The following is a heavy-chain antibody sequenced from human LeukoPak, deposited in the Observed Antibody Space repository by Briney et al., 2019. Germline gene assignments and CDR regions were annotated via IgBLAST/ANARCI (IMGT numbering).Heavy chain of an antibody. Sequence: GASVKVSCKASGGTFKNYAISWVRQAPGQGLEWMGGILPIFGTTNYAQKFQARVTITADESTSTAYMELRSLRSDDTAVYYCARGGTMIVVVHLDYWGQGTLVTVSS. D-gene: IGHD3-22*01. J-gene: IGHJ4*02. CDR1: GGTFKNYA. V-gene: IGHV1-69*13. CDR3: ARGGTMIVVVHLDY. CDR2: ILPIFGTT.